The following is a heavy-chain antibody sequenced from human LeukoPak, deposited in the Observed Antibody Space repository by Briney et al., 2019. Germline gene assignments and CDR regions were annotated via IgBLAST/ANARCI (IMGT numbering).Heavy chain of an antibody. J-gene: IGHJ6*03. CDR3: ARLDVEDYYYYMDV. Sequence: SETLSLTCTVSGGSISSSSYYWGWIRQPPGKGLEWIGSIYYSGSTYYNPSLKSRVTISVDTSKNQFSLKLSSVTAADTAVYYCARLDVEDYYYYMDVWGKGTTVTISS. CDR1: GGSISSSSYY. V-gene: IGHV4-39*01. D-gene: IGHD1-1*01. CDR2: IYYSGST.